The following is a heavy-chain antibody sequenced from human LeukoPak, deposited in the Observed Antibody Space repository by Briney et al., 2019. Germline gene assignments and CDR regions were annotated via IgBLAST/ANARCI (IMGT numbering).Heavy chain of an antibody. CDR1: GGTFSSYA. D-gene: IGHD2-2*01. CDR3: GGGGCSSPSGPGENWFAP. CDR2: IIPIFGTA. V-gene: IGHV1-69*01. Sequence: EASVKVSCKASGGTFSSYAISWVRQAPGQGLEWMGGIIPIFGTANYAQKFQGRVTITADESTSTAYMELSSLRSEDTAVYYCGGGGCSSPSGPGENWFAPWGQGTLVTVSS. J-gene: IGHJ5*02.